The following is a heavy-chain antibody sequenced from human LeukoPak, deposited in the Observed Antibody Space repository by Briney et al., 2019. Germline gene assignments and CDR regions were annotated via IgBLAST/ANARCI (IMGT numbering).Heavy chain of an antibody. CDR2: IKQDGGQI. CDR3: ARLGARQMLEY. V-gene: IGHV3-7*01. Sequence: PGGSLRLSCAASEFTFSSYWMSWVRQAPGKGLEWVANIKQDGGQIYYLESVKGRFTVSRDNAKNSPYLQMNSLRAEDTAVYYCARLGARQMLEYWGQGTLVTVSS. CDR1: EFTFSSYW. D-gene: IGHD4-17*01. J-gene: IGHJ4*02.